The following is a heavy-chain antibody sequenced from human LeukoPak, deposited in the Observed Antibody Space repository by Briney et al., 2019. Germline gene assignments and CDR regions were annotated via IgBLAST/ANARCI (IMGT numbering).Heavy chain of an antibody. Sequence: GGSLRLSCAASGFTFSSYGMSWVRQAPGKGLEWVSAISGSGGSTYYADSVKGRFTISRDNSKNTLYLQMNSLRAEDTAVYYCAKEVAGEYYYDSSGYYFDYWGQGTLVTVSS. CDR3: AKEVAGEYYYDSSGYYFDY. CDR1: GFTFSSYG. D-gene: IGHD3-22*01. V-gene: IGHV3-23*01. J-gene: IGHJ4*02. CDR2: ISGSGGST.